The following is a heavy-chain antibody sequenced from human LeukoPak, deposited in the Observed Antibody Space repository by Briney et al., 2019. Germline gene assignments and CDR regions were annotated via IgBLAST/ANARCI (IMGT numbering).Heavy chain of an antibody. V-gene: IGHV3-64*01. D-gene: IGHD1-1*01. CDR3: ARVPVPGMRYYFDY. J-gene: IGHJ4*02. CDR2: ISSNGGST. Sequence: GGSLRLSCAASGFTFSSYAMHWVRQAPGKGLEYVSAISSNGGSTYYANSVKGRFTISRDNSKNTLYLQMGSLRAEDMAVYYCARVPVPGMRYYFDYWGQGTLVTVSS. CDR1: GFTFSSYA.